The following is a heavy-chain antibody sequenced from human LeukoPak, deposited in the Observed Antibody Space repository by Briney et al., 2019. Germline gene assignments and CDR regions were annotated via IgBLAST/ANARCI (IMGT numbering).Heavy chain of an antibody. CDR3: ASSPLTTVTPNLDY. D-gene: IGHD4-17*01. CDR1: GFTFSSYE. CDR2: ISSSGSTI. V-gene: IGHV3-48*03. J-gene: IGHJ4*02. Sequence: PGGSLRLSCAASGFTFSSYEMNWVRQAPGKGLEWVSYISSSGSTIYYADSVKGRFTISRDNAKNSLYLQMNSLRAEDTAVYYCASSPLTTVTPNLDYWGQGTLVTISS.